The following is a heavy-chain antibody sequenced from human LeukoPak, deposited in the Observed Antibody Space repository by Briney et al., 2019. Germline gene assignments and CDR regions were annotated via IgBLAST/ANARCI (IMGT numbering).Heavy chain of an antibody. J-gene: IGHJ4*02. CDR2: IYYSGST. CDR1: GGSISSSSYY. CDR3: ARRSSGYSTPPDY. D-gene: IGHD3-22*01. Sequence: SETLSLTCTVSGGSISSSSYYWGWIRQPPGKGLEWIGSIYYSGSTYYNPSLKSRVTISVDTSKNQFSLKLSSVTAADTAVYYCARRSSGYSTPPDYWGQGTLVTVSS. V-gene: IGHV4-39*07.